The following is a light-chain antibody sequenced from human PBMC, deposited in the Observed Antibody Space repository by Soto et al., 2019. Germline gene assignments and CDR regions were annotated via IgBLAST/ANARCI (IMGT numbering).Light chain of an antibody. CDR1: QSISNG. V-gene: IGKV1-5*01. CDR3: QEYHGHSWT. Sequence: DIQMTQSPSTLSASVGDRASITCRASQSISNGLAWYQQKPGKAPKLLIYDASNLESGVPSRFSGSGSGTEFTLTISSLQPDDFATYYCQEYHGHSWTFGQGTKVDIK. CDR2: DAS. J-gene: IGKJ1*01.